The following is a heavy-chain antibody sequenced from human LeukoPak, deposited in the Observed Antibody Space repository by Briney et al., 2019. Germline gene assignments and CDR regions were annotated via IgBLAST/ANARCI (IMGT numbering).Heavy chain of an antibody. D-gene: IGHD3-16*01. V-gene: IGHV5-51*01. CDR3: ARGGGIYYSYMDV. CDR2: IYPDDSDT. Sequence: GESLKISCKGAGYSFTSYWIAWVRPMPGRGLEWMGIIYPDDSDTRYRPSFQGQVTISADKSISTAYLQWNTLKASDTAMYYCARGGGIYYSYMDVWGKGTTVTVSS. CDR1: GYSFTSYW. J-gene: IGHJ6*03.